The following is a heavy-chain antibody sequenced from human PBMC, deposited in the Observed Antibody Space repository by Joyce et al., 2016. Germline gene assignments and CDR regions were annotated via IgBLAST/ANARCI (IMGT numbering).Heavy chain of an antibody. CDR1: GFSLSADGVG. V-gene: IGHV2-5*02. CDR2: IFWDDDK. CDR3: ARRTGSTSTGMDV. J-gene: IGHJ6*02. D-gene: IGHD1-7*01. Sequence: QITLKESGPTLVKPTQTLTLTCTFSGFSLSADGVGVDWIRQPPGKALEWLALIFWDDDKRYSPSLKSRLSITKDSSKNQVVLTMTNLDPVDTATYFCARRTGSTSTGMDVWGRGTTVTVSS.